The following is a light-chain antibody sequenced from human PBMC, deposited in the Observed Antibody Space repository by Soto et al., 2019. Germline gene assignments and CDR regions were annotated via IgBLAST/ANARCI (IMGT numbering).Light chain of an antibody. CDR2: LGS. CDR3: MQALETPLT. Sequence: DIVMTQSPLFLSVTPGEPASISCRSSQSLLHDNGFNFLNWCLQKPGQSPQLLISLGSSRASGVPDRFSGSASGRDFTLLISRVEAEDVGVFYCMQALETPLTFGGGTKVEIK. V-gene: IGKV2-28*01. J-gene: IGKJ4*01. CDR1: QSLLHDNGFNF.